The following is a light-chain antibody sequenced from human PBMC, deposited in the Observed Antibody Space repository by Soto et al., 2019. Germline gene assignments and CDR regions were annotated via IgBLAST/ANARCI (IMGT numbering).Light chain of an antibody. J-gene: IGLJ2*01. CDR3: SSYATTTIL. Sequence: QSALTQPASVSGSPGQSITIPCTGTSSDIGSYNYVSWYQHYPGKAPKLIIYDVTNRPSGVSNRFSGSKSDNTASLTISGLQADDEADYYCSSYATTTILFGGGTQLTVL. CDR2: DVT. CDR1: SSDIGSYNY. V-gene: IGLV2-14*03.